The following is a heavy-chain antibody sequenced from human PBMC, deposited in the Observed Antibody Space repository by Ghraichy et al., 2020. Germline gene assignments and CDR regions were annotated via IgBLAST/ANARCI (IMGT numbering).Heavy chain of an antibody. CDR1: GYTLTELS. D-gene: IGHD5-12*01. J-gene: IGHJ4*02. V-gene: IGHV1-24*01. CDR3: ATNTYSGYDLRYYFDY. Sequence: ASVKVSCKVSGYTLTELSMHWVRQAPGKGLEWMGGFDPEDGETIYAQKFQGRVTMTEYTSTDTAYMELSSLRSEDTAVYYCATNTYSGYDLRYYFDYWGQGTLVTVSS. CDR2: FDPEDGET.